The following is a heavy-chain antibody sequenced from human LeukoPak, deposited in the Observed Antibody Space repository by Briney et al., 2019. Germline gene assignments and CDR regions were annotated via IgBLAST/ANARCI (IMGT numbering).Heavy chain of an antibody. Sequence: GASVKVSCKASAGTFTSYTISWVRQAPGQRLDCIGRIIPILGIANYAQKFQGRVTITADKSTSTAYMELSSLRSEDTAVYYCARGPSGGLPYYFDYWGQGTLVTVSS. CDR1: AGTFTSYT. J-gene: IGHJ4*02. CDR3: ARGPSGGLPYYFDY. V-gene: IGHV1-69*02. CDR2: IIPILGIA.